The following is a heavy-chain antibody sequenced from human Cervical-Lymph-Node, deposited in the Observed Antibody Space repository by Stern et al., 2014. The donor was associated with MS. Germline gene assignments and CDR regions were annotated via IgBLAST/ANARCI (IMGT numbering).Heavy chain of an antibody. CDR3: ARPSAARYFDY. J-gene: IGHJ4*02. V-gene: IGHV3-30-3*01. Sequence: VQLVESGGGVVPPGRSLRLSCATSGFTFGRYSMHWVRQAPGEGLEWVSIISYDGSSQHYADSVKGRFPISRSNFNNTLYLQMNSLRVEDTAMYYCARPSAARYFDYWGQGSQVTVSS. D-gene: IGHD6-25*01. CDR2: ISYDGSSQ. CDR1: GFTFGRYS.